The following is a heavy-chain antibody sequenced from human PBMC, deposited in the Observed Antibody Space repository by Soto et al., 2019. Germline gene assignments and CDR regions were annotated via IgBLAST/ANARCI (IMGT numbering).Heavy chain of an antibody. Sequence: GESLKISCKGSGYSFAGYWLTWVRQKPGKGLEWMGRIDPSDSQTYYSPSFRGHVTISVTKSITTVFLQWSSLSASDTAMYYCARQIYDSDTGPNFQYYFDSWGQGTPVTVSS. CDR1: GYSFAGYW. V-gene: IGHV5-10-1*01. CDR3: ARQIYDSDTGPNFQYYFDS. J-gene: IGHJ4*02. CDR2: IDPSDSQT. D-gene: IGHD3-22*01.